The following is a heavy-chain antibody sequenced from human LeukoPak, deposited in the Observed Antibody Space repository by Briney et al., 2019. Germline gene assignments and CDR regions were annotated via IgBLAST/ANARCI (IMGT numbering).Heavy chain of an antibody. D-gene: IGHD3-10*01. CDR3: ARETTYYWVSRTYNLFDP. CDR1: GFTFSSYE. CDR2: ISSSGSTT. V-gene: IGHV3-48*03. Sequence: GGSLRLSCAASGFTFSSYEMNWVRQATGKGLEWVSYISSSGSTTYYADSVKGRFTISRDNAKISLYLQMNSLRAEGTAVYYCARETTYYWVSRTYNLFDPCVQGTLVTVSS. J-gene: IGHJ5*02.